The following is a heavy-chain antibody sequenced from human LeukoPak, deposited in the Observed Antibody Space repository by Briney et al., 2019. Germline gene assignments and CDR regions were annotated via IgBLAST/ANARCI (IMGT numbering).Heavy chain of an antibody. D-gene: IGHD3-3*01. CDR1: GGSITTGGHY. CDR3: ARERLYYDFWSGVDF. Sequence: SETLSLTCTVSGGSITTGGHYWSWIRQHPGKGLEWIGYIHSSGNTNYNPSLKSRVTISVDTSKNQFSLNVTSVTAADTAVYFCARERLYYDFWSGVDFWGQGTLVTVSS. CDR2: IHSSGNT. V-gene: IGHV4-61*08. J-gene: IGHJ4*02.